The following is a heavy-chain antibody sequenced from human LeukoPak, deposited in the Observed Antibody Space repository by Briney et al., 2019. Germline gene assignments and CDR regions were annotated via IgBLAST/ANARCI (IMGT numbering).Heavy chain of an antibody. Sequence: SGTLSLTCTVSGCSLSSGGYYWSWIRQHPGKGLEWIGYIYYSGSTYYNPSLKSRVTISVDTSKNQFSLKLSSVTAADTAVYYCAREEVHDYGDSRGWFDPWGQGTLVTVSS. CDR3: AREEVHDYGDSRGWFDP. V-gene: IGHV4-31*03. CDR1: GCSLSSGGYY. J-gene: IGHJ5*02. D-gene: IGHD4-17*01. CDR2: IYYSGST.